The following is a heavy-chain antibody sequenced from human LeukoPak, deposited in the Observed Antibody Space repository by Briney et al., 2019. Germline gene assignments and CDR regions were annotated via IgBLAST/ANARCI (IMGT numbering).Heavy chain of an antibody. Sequence: GASVKVSCKASGYTFTAYYMHWVRQAPGQGLEWMGWINPNSGGTNYAQKFQGRVTMTRDTSISTAYMELSRLRSDDTAVYYCARGGFYGGSNFDYWGQGTLVTVSS. J-gene: IGHJ4*02. CDR3: ARGGFYGGSNFDY. CDR2: INPNSGGT. CDR1: GYTFTAYY. V-gene: IGHV1-2*02. D-gene: IGHD4-23*01.